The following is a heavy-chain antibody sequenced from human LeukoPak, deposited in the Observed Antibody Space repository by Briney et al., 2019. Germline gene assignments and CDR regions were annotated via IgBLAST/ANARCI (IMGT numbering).Heavy chain of an antibody. V-gene: IGHV1-2*02. Sequence: ASVKVSCKASGYTFTIHYMHWVRQAPGQGLEWMGWINPNSGATTYAQRFQGRVTMTRDTSISTACMELSGLTSDDTGVYYCARNPPYCTSTDCYNDYWGQGTLVTVSS. CDR3: ARNPPYCTSTDCYNDY. CDR1: GYTFTIHY. CDR2: INPNSGAT. D-gene: IGHD2-2*02. J-gene: IGHJ4*02.